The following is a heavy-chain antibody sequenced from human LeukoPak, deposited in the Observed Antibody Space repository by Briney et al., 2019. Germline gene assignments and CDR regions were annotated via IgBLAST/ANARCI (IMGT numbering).Heavy chain of an antibody. CDR2: IWSDGSNA. CDR1: GFTFSSFG. J-gene: IGHJ4*02. CDR3: ATEGFDY. V-gene: IGHV3-33*01. Sequence: GGSLRRSCAASGFTFSSFGLHWVRQAPGKGLDWVAVIWSDGSNAYYADSVKGRFTTSRDNFNNMLYLQMNSLRAEDTAVYYCATEGFDYWGQGTLVTVSS.